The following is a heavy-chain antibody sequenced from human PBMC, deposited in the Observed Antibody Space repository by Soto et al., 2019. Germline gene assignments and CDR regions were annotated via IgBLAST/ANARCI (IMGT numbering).Heavy chain of an antibody. V-gene: IGHV3-30*03. Sequence: QVQLVESGGGVVQPGRSLRLSCAASGFTFSSYGMHWVRQAPGKGLEWVAVISYDGSNKYYADSVKGRFTISRDNSKKTRYRQMNSLRAEDTAVYYCAAWFGAFDYWGQGTLVTVSS. CDR1: GFTFSSYG. J-gene: IGHJ4*02. D-gene: IGHD3-10*01. CDR3: AAWFGAFDY. CDR2: ISYDGSNK.